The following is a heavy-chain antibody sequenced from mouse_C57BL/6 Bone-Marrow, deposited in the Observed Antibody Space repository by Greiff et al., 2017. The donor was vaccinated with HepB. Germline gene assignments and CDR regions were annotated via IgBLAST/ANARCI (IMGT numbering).Heavy chain of an antibody. D-gene: IGHD1-1*01. CDR2: IYPGSGST. Sequence: QVQLQQPGAELVKPGASVKMSCKASGYTFTSYWITWVKQRPGQGLEWIGDIYPGSGSTNYNEKFKSKATLTVDTSSSTAYMQLSSLTSEDSAVYYCARGDYYGSSYRFYAMDYWGQGTSVTVSS. V-gene: IGHV1-55*01. CDR3: ARGDYYGSSYRFYAMDY. CDR1: GYTFTSYW. J-gene: IGHJ4*01.